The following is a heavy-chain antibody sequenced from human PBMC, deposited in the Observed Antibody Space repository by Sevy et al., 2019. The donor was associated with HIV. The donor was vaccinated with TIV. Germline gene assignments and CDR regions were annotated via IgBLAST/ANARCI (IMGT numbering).Heavy chain of an antibody. Sequence: GGSLRLSCAASGFTFSSYEMNWVRQAPGKGLEWVSYISSTGSTIYYADSVKGRFTISRDNAKNSLYLQMNSLRAEDTAVYYCARAYSSGWDPTYIDYWGQGTLVTVSS. CDR1: GFTFSSYE. J-gene: IGHJ4*02. D-gene: IGHD6-19*01. CDR2: ISSTGSTI. V-gene: IGHV3-48*03. CDR3: ARAYSSGWDPTYIDY.